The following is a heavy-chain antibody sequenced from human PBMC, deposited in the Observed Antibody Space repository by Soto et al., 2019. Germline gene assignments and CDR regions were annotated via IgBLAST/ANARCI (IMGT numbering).Heavy chain of an antibody. CDR3: ARQHSGTDYYYYYVMDV. Sequence: GGSLRLSCAASGFTFTGSAMHWVRQASGKGLEWIGRIRGKANSYATGYAASVIGRFTIFRDDSKNTAYLQMNSLKTEDTAVYYCARQHSGTDYYYYYVMDVWGQGTTVTVSS. CDR1: GFTFTGSA. CDR2: IRGKANSYAT. V-gene: IGHV3-73*01. D-gene: IGHD6-13*01. J-gene: IGHJ6*02.